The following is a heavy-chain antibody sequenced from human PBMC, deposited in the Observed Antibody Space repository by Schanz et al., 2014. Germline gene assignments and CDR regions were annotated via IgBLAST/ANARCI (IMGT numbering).Heavy chain of an antibody. J-gene: IGHJ4*02. CDR1: GGTFSSFG. V-gene: IGHV1-69*04. D-gene: IGHD6-13*01. Sequence: QVQVVQSGAEVKKPGSSVKVSCKASGGTFSSFGINWVRQAPGQGLEWMGRIIPSLGLAKYEQKFQDKVTITADTSTTTAYMELSGLRSEDTAVYYCASSGAGYSSSWDFDYWGQGTLVTVSS. CDR2: IIPSLGLA. CDR3: ASSGAGYSSSWDFDY.